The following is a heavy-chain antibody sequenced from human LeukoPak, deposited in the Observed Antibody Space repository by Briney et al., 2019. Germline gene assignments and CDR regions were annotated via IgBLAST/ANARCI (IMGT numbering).Heavy chain of an antibody. J-gene: IGHJ3*02. CDR3: AREGRLGYSSSWYPTVAGPALGAFDI. CDR2: IYYSGST. CDR1: GGSISSGGYY. D-gene: IGHD6-13*01. V-gene: IGHV4-31*03. Sequence: SQTLSLTCTVSGGSISSGGYYWSWIRQHPGKGLEWIGYIYYSGSTYYNPSLKSRVTISVDTSKNQFSLKLSSVTAADMAVYYCAREGRLGYSSSWYPTVAGPALGAFDIWGQGTMVTVSS.